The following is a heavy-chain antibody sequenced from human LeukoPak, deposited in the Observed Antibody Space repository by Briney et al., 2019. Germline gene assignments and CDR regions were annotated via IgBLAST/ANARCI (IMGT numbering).Heavy chain of an antibody. V-gene: IGHV3-74*01. D-gene: IGHD4-23*01. CDR3: ARLQDFGTNSAFGY. CDR1: GFTFSSYW. Sequence: GGSLRLSCAASGFTFSSYWMHWVRQAPGKGLVWVSRINSDDGTITNYADSVKGRFTISRDNAKNTLYLQMNSLRAEDTAIYYCARLQDFGTNSAFGYWGQGTLVTVSS. CDR2: INSDDGTIT. J-gene: IGHJ4*02.